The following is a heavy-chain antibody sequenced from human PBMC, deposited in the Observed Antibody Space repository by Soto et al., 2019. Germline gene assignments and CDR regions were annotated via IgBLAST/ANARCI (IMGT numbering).Heavy chain of an antibody. CDR2: IFYGETT. V-gene: IGHV4-59*01. CDR3: ARSRYFFDY. J-gene: IGHJ4*02. CDR1: GGSISRYY. Sequence: SETLSLTCTVSGGSISRYYWTWIRQPPGEGLEWIGYIFYGETTNYNPSLKSRVTMSVDTSKNQCSLKLNSVTAADTAVYYCARSRYFFDYWGQGSLVTVSS.